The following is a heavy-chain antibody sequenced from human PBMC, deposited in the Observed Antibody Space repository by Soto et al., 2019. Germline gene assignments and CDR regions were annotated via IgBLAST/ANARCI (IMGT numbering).Heavy chain of an antibody. J-gene: IGHJ4*02. CDR2: ISAYNGNT. V-gene: IGHV1-18*01. D-gene: IGHD3-10*01. CDR1: GYTFTSYG. Sequence: ASVKVSCKASGYTFTSYGISWVRQAPGQGLEWVGWISAYNGNTNYAQKLQGRVTMTTDTSTSTAYMELRSLRSDDTAEYYCSTAMADGEAYFDDWGQGTLVTVSS. CDR3: STAMADGEAYFDD.